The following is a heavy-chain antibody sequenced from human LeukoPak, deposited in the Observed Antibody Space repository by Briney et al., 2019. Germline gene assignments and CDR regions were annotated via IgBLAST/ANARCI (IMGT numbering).Heavy chain of an antibody. CDR2: IYYSGAI. V-gene: IGHV4-59*12. J-gene: IGHJ4*02. D-gene: IGHD6-13*01. CDR1: GDSMRSYF. Sequence: PSETLSLTCTVSGDSMRSYFWSWIRQPPGKGLEWIGYIYYSGAINYNPFLKSRVTISVDASKNKFSLNLNSVTAADTAVYYCARVTIAADLDYWGQGTLVTVSS. CDR3: ARVTIAADLDY.